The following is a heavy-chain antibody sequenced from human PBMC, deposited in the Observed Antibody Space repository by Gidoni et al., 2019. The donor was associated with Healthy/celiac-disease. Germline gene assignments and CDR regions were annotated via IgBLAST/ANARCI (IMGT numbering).Heavy chain of an antibody. V-gene: IGHV3-23*01. Sequence: EVQLLESGGGLVQPGGSLRLSCAASGFTFSSDAMSWVRQAPGKGLEWVSAISGSGGSTYYADSVKSRFTISRDNAKNTLYLQMNSLRAEDTAVYYCAKDNSGYDPRYYGMDVWGQGTTVTVSS. D-gene: IGHD5-12*01. CDR2: ISGSGGST. J-gene: IGHJ6*02. CDR1: GFTFSSDA. CDR3: AKDNSGYDPRYYGMDV.